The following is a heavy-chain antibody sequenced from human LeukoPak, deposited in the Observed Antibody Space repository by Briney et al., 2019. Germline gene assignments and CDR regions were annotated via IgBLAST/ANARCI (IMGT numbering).Heavy chain of an antibody. J-gene: IGHJ4*02. CDR1: GYTLTELS. V-gene: IGHV1-24*01. Sequence: GASVKVSCKVSGYTLTELSMHWVRQAPGKRLEWMGGFDPEDGETIYAQKFQGRVTMTGDTSTDTAYMGLSSLRSEDTAVYYCATSTYYYDSSGYYYFDYWGQGTLVTVSS. CDR3: ATSTYYYDSSGYYYFDY. CDR2: FDPEDGET. D-gene: IGHD3-22*01.